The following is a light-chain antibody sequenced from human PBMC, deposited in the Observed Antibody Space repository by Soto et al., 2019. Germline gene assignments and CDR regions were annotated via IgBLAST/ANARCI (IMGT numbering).Light chain of an antibody. Sequence: QAVVTQPPSVSGAPGQRVTISCTGSSSNIGAGYDVQWYQQFPGTAPKLLLYGRNRPSGVPERFSGSKSGTSASLAITGLQAEDEADYYCQAYDYSLTASVFGGGTKVTVL. CDR1: SSNIGAGYD. CDR2: GR. J-gene: IGLJ3*02. V-gene: IGLV1-40*01. CDR3: QAYDYSLTASV.